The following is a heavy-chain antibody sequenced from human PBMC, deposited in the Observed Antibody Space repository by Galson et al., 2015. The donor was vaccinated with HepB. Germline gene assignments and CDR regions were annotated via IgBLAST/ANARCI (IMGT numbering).Heavy chain of an antibody. CDR3: ARAGYYDSSGLPHDFDY. Sequence: SVTVSCKASGSTFTSYGISWVRQAPGQGLEWMGWIGAYNGNTNYAQKLQGRVTMTTDTSTSTAYMELRSLRSDDTAVYYCARAGYYDSSGLPHDFDYWGQGTLVTVSS. J-gene: IGHJ4*02. CDR2: IGAYNGNT. V-gene: IGHV1-18*04. CDR1: GSTFTSYG. D-gene: IGHD3-22*01.